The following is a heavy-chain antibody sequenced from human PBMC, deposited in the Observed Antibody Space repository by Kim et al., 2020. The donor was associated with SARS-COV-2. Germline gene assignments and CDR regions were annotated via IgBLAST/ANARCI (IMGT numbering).Heavy chain of an antibody. V-gene: IGHV4-61*02. CDR1: GGSISSGSYY. Sequence: SETLSLTCTVSGGSISSGSYYWSWIRQPAGKGLEWIGRIYTSGSTNYNPSLKSRVTISVDTSKNQFSLKLSSVTAADTAVYYCARDLAYCTNGVCYGDYFDYWGQGTLVTVSS. D-gene: IGHD2-8*01. J-gene: IGHJ4*02. CDR3: ARDLAYCTNGVCYGDYFDY. CDR2: IYTSGST.